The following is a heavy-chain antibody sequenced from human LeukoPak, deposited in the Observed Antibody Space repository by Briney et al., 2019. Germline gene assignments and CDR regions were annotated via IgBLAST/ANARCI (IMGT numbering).Heavy chain of an antibody. V-gene: IGHV4-59*08. CDR1: GGSISSYY. CDR2: IYYSGST. J-gene: IGHJ6*02. CDR3: ARHLGTSAYSYGMDV. Sequence: ETLSDTCTVSGGSISSYYWSWIRQPPGKGLEWIGYIYYSGSTNYNPSLKSRVTISVDTSKNQLSLKLSSVTAADTAVYYCARHLGTSAYSYGMDVWGQGTTVTVSS.